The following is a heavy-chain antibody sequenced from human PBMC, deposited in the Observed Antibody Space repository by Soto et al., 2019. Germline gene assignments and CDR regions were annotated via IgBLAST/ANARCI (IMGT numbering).Heavy chain of an antibody. D-gene: IGHD4-17*01. V-gene: IGHV1-69*01. CDR2: IVPIFGTA. CDR1: GGTFSSYA. CDR3: AREGPDYGDYAAFDI. Sequence: QVQLVQSGAEVKKPGSSVTVSCKASGGTFSSYAISWVRQAPGQGLEWMGGIVPIFGTANYAQKFQGRVTITADESTSTAYMELSSLRSEDTAVYYCAREGPDYGDYAAFDIWGQGTMVTVSS. J-gene: IGHJ3*02.